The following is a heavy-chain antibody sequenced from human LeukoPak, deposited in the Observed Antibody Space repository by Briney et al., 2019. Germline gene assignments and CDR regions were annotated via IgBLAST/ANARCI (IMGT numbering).Heavy chain of an antibody. D-gene: IGHD3-16*02. CDR3: ARTYCDYVWGSYRYTELYNWFDP. J-gene: IGHJ5*02. CDR1: GGSISSGGYY. V-gene: IGHV4-31*03. Sequence: SQTLSLTCTVSGGSISSGGYYWSWIRQHPGKGLEWIGYIYYSGSTYYNPSLKSRVTISVDTSKNQFPLKLSSVTAADTAVYYCARTYCDYVWGSYRYTELYNWFDPWGQGTLVTVSS. CDR2: IYYSGST.